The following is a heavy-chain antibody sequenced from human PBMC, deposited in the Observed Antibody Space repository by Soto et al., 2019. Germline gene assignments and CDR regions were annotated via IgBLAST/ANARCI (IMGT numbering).Heavy chain of an antibody. J-gene: IGHJ4*02. CDR1: GFPFSDYA. CDR2: ISFDGSNT. Sequence: QVQLVESGGGVVQPGRSLRLSCAASGFPFSDYAMHWVRQAPGKGLEWVAVISFDGSNTYYADSVKGRFTVSRDNSKHTLSLQMNSLRRDDTALYYCPKALRGGCDYWGQGALVTVSS. CDR3: PKALRGGCDY. V-gene: IGHV3-30*18. D-gene: IGHD3-10*01.